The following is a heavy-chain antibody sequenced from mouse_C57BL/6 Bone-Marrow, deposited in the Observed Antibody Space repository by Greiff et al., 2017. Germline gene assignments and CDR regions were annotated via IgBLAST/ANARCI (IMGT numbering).Heavy chain of an antibody. Sequence: VQLQQSGPGLVQPSQSLSITCTVSGFSLTSYGVHWVRQSPGKGLEWLGVIWRGGSTDYNAAFMSRLSITKDNSKSQVFFKMNSLQADDSDIYDCAKTDLLCLRRGFAYWGQGTLVTVSA. J-gene: IGHJ3*01. D-gene: IGHD2-2*01. CDR3: AKTDLLCLRRGFAY. CDR1: GFSLTSYG. CDR2: IWRGGST. V-gene: IGHV2-5*01.